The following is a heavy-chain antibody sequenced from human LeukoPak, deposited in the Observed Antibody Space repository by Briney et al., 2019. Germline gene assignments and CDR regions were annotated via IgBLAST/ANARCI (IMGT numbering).Heavy chain of an antibody. CDR1: GYSISSGYY. CDR3: ARVAYYDFWSGYLAGLYYFDY. CDR2: IYHSGST. J-gene: IGHJ4*02. V-gene: IGHV4-38-2*02. D-gene: IGHD3-3*01. Sequence: SETLSLTCTVSGYSISSGYYWGWIRQPPGKGLEWIGSIYHSGSTYYNPSLKSRVTISVDTSKNQFSLKLSSVTAADTAVYYCARVAYYDFWSGYLAGLYYFDYWGQGTLVTVSS.